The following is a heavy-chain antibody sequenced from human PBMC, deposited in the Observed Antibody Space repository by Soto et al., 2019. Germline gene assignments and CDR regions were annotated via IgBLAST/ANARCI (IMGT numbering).Heavy chain of an antibody. CDR1: GDRFTSYW. V-gene: IGHV5-10-1*01. J-gene: IGHJ6*02. CDR3: ARLTPDYYYGMDV. Sequence: PGESLKISCQGSGDRFTSYWITWVRQMPGKGLEWMGRIDPSDSYTDYSPSFQGHVTIAVDKSISTAYLQWSSLKASDSAIYYCARLTPDYYYGMDVWGQGTTVTVSS. CDR2: IDPSDSYT.